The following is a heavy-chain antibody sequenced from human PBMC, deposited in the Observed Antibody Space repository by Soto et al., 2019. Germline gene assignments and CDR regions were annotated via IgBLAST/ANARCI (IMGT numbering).Heavy chain of an antibody. V-gene: IGHV1-46*01. CDR1: GYTFTTYY. D-gene: IGHD3-3*01. CDR2: INPSGGST. Sequence: QVQLVQSGAEVKKPGASVKVSCKASGYTFTTYYIHWVRQAPGQGLEWVGIINPSGGSTSFAQKFQGRVSMTRDTSTSTVNMELSSLRSEDTAVYYCARGDALRFAESFQILYYFDYWGQGSLVTVSS. J-gene: IGHJ4*02. CDR3: ARGDALRFAESFQILYYFDY.